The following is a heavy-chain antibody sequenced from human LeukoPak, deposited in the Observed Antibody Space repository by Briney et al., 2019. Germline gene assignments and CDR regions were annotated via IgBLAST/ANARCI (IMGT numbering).Heavy chain of an antibody. J-gene: IGHJ6*02. D-gene: IGHD3-22*01. CDR2: ISTSSYI. V-gene: IGHV3-21*01. CDR1: AFTSSSYS. CDR3: ARDRDRSGYPYYYYGIDV. Sequence: GGSLRLPCAASAFTSSSYSMNWVRQPPGKGLEWVSSISTSSYIYCADSVKGRFTISRANATNSLYLHMNCRRAEDTAVYYCARDRDRSGYPYYYYGIDVWGQGTTVTVSS.